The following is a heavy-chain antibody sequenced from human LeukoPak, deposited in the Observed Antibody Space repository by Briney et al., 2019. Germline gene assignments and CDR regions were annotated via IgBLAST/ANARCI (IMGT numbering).Heavy chain of an antibody. Sequence: ASVKVSCKASGYTFTSYDINWVRQATGQGLEWMGWMNPNSGNTGYAQRFQGRVTMTRNTSISTAYMELSSLRSEDTAVYYCARVHGGDDAFDIWGQGTMVTVSS. D-gene: IGHD4-23*01. J-gene: IGHJ3*02. CDR2: MNPNSGNT. CDR3: ARVHGGDDAFDI. CDR1: GYTFTSYD. V-gene: IGHV1-8*01.